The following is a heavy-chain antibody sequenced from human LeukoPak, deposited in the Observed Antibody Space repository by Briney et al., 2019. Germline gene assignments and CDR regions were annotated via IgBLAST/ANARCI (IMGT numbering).Heavy chain of an antibody. J-gene: IGHJ5*02. Sequence: SETLSLTCAVYGGSFSSYYWSWIRQPPGKGLEWIGGINHSGSTNYNPSLKSRVTISVDTSKNQFSLKLSSVTAADTAVYYCARAKGSGSYFNWFDPWGQGTLVTVSS. V-gene: IGHV4-34*01. CDR2: INHSGST. D-gene: IGHD3-10*01. CDR3: ARAKGSGSYFNWFDP. CDR1: GGSFSSYY.